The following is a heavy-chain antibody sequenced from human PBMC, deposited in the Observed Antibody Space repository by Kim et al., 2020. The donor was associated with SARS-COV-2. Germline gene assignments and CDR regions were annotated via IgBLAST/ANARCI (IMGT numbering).Heavy chain of an antibody. CDR2: INPSGGST. D-gene: IGHD2-21*02. Sequence: ASVKVSCKASGYTFTSYYMHWVRQAPGQGLEWMGIINPSGGSTSYAQKFQGRVTMTRDTSTSTVYMELSSLRSEDTAVYYCASTVVVTATRKMVYYYGMDVWGQGTTVTVSS. V-gene: IGHV1-46*01. CDR3: ASTVVVTATRKMVYYYGMDV. J-gene: IGHJ6*02. CDR1: GYTFTSYY.